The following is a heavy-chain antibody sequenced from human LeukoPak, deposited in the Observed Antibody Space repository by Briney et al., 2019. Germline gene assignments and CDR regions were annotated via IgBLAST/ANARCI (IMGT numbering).Heavy chain of an antibody. J-gene: IGHJ4*02. Sequence: PSQTLSLTCTVSGGSISSGGYYWSWIRQHPGTGLEWIGYIYYSGSTYYNPSLKSRVTISVDTSKNQFSLKLSSVTAADTAVYYCARGGWRVVVAGYYFDYWGQGTLVTVSS. CDR3: ARGGWRVVVAGYYFDY. D-gene: IGHD2-15*01. CDR2: IYYSGST. V-gene: IGHV4-31*03. CDR1: GGSISSGGYY.